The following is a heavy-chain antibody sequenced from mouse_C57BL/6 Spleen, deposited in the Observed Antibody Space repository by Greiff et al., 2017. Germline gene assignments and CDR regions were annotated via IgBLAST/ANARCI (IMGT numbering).Heavy chain of an antibody. CDR3: ARQQLGRDYAMDY. Sequence: EVNVVESGGGLVQPGGSLKLSCAASGFTFSDYYMYWVRQTPEKRLEWVAYISNGGGSTYYPDTVKGRFTISRDNAKNTLYLQMSRLKSEDTAMYYCARQQLGRDYAMDYWGQGTSVTVSS. V-gene: IGHV5-12*01. J-gene: IGHJ4*01. CDR2: ISNGGGST. D-gene: IGHD4-1*02. CDR1: GFTFSDYY.